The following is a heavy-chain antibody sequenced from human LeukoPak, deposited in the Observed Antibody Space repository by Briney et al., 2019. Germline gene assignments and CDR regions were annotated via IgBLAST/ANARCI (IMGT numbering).Heavy chain of an antibody. CDR1: GYSISSGYY. J-gene: IGHJ4*02. D-gene: IGHD1-26*01. V-gene: IGHV4-38-2*01. CDR3: ARRPISGSYHWDY. CDR2: IYHSGST. Sequence: SSETLSLTCAVSGYSISSGYYWGWIRQPPGKGLEWIGSIYHSGSTYSNPSLRSRVTISVDTSKNQFSLKLTSVTAADTAVYYYARRPISGSYHWDYWGQGTLVTVSS.